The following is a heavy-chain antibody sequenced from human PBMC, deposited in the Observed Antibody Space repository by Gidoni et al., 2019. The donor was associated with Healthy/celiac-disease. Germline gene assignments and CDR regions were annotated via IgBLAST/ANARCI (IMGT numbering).Heavy chain of an antibody. CDR2: ISGSGGSP. CDR3: VKGSGARPLNAFDI. CDR1: GFTFSSYA. J-gene: IGHJ3*02. D-gene: IGHD3-10*01. Sequence: EVQLLEYGGGLVQPGGSLRLSCAASGFTFSSYAMSWVRQAPGKGLEWVLAISGSGGSPYYADSVKGRFTISRDNSKNTLYLQMNSLRAEDTAVYYCVKGSGARPLNAFDIWGQGTMVTFSS. V-gene: IGHV3-23*01.